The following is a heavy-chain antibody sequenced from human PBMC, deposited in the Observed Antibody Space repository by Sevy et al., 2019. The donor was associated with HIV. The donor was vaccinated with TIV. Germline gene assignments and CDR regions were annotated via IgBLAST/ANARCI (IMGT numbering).Heavy chain of an antibody. J-gene: IGHJ5*01. Sequence: ASVKVSCKASGYTFTNYGISWVRQAPGQGLEWMGRISTYNGNTNYAQKLQGRVTMTTDTSTSTAYMELRSLRSDDTAVYYCAGEVDRNRFDPWGQGTLVNVSS. CDR1: GYTFTNYG. CDR3: AGEVDRNRFDP. CDR2: ISTYNGNT. D-gene: IGHD3-22*01. V-gene: IGHV1-18*01.